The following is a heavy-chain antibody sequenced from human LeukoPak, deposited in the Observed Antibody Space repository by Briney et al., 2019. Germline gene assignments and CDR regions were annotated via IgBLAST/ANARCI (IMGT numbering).Heavy chain of an antibody. D-gene: IGHD3-22*01. CDR3: ARFRPYYYDSSGRRYYFDY. Sequence: SETLSLTCAVCGGSFSGYYWSWIRQPPGKGLEWIGEINHSGSTNYNPSLKSRVTISVDTSKNQFSLKLSSVTAADTAVYYCARFRPYYYDSSGRRYYFDYWGQGTLVTVSS. CDR1: GGSFSGYY. CDR2: INHSGST. V-gene: IGHV4-34*01. J-gene: IGHJ4*02.